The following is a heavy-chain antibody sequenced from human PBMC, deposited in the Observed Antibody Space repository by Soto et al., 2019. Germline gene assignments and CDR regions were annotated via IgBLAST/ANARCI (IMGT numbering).Heavy chain of an antibody. D-gene: IGHD2-15*01. CDR1: GGSISSYY. J-gene: IGHJ5*02. V-gene: IGHV4-59*01. CDR2: IYYSGST. CDR3: AKIDAARRIGWFDP. Sequence: QVQLQESGPGLVKPSETLSLTCTVSGGSISSYYWSWIRQPPGKGLEWIGYIYYSGSTNYNPSLKSRVTISVDTSKNQFSLKLSSVTAADTAVYYCAKIDAARRIGWFDPWGQGTLVTVSS.